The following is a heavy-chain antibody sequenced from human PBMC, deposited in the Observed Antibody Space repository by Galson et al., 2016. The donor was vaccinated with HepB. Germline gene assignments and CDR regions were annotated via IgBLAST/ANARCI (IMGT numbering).Heavy chain of an antibody. Sequence: STKPPCAAPGFTFDGYAMHLGRQSPRKGLEWVSGNDCNSGKIDYADSVKGRFIISRDNAKNSLYLQMNSLRPEDTALYYCGKDLRPGGMDVWGQGTTVTVSS. CDR3: GKDLRPGGMDV. D-gene: IGHD6-6*01. CDR2: NDCNSGKI. V-gene: IGHV3-9*01. CDR1: GFTFDGYA. J-gene: IGHJ6*02.